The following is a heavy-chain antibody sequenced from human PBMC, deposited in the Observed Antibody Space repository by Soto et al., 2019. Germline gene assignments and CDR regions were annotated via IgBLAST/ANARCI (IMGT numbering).Heavy chain of an antibody. V-gene: IGHV4-31*03. CDR1: GGSIRNGGYY. Sequence: SETLSLTCTVSGGSIRNGGYYWTWIRQHPGKGLEWIGYIYYSGSTYYNPSLKSRVTISIDTSKNQFSLKLSSVTAADTAVYYCARENYDSIGWLDHWGQGTLVTVS. J-gene: IGHJ4*02. CDR2: IYYSGST. D-gene: IGHD3-22*01. CDR3: ARENYDSIGWLDH.